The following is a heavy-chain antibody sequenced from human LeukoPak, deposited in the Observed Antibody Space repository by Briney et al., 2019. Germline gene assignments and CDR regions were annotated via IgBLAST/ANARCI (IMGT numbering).Heavy chain of an antibody. CDR3: AKNYYDSSGYYYAEALDY. D-gene: IGHD3-22*01. J-gene: IGHJ4*02. CDR1: GFTFSSYG. Sequence: GGSLRLSCAASGFTFSSYGMHWVRQAPGKGLEWVAVISYDGSNKYYADSVKGRFTISRDNSKNTLYLQMNSLRAEDTAVYYCAKNYYDSSGYYYAEALDYWGQGTLVTVSS. CDR2: ISYDGSNK. V-gene: IGHV3-30*18.